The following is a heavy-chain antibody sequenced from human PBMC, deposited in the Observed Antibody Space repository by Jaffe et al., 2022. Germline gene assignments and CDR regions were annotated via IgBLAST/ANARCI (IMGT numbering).Heavy chain of an antibody. CDR2: IYSSGTS. D-gene: IGHD4-17*01. V-gene: IGHV4-39*01. Sequence: QLQLQESGPGLVKPSETLSLTCTVSGGSISSSSYYWDWIRQPPGKGLEWIGSIYSSGTSYYNPSLKSRVTISVDTSKNQFSLKLSSVTAADTAVYYCARRFLSVTRGSFDYWGQGTLVTVSS. CDR1: GGSISSSSYY. J-gene: IGHJ4*02. CDR3: ARRFLSVTRGSFDY.